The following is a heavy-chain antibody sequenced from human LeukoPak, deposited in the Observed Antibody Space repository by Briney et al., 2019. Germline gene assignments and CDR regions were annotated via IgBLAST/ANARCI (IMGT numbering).Heavy chain of an antibody. D-gene: IGHD1-14*01. V-gene: IGHV5-51*01. CDR3: ARVGAPRTFDI. CDR1: GYSFTNYW. Sequence: ESLKISCKGSGYSFTNYWIGWVRQMPGKGLEWMGIIYPGDFETRYNPSFQGQVTISADKSISTAYLQWTSLKASDTAMYYCARVGAPRTFDIWGQGTMVTVSS. CDR2: IYPGDFET. J-gene: IGHJ3*02.